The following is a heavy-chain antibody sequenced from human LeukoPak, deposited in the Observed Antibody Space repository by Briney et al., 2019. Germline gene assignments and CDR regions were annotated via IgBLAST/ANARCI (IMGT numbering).Heavy chain of an antibody. V-gene: IGHV3-21*01. D-gene: IGHD5-24*01. Sequence: GGSLRLSCAASGFTFSSYSMNWVRQAPGKGLEWVSSISSSSSYIYYADSVKGRFTISRDNAKNSLYLQMNSLRAEDTAVYYCAREGPRSLYYYYYYVDVWGKGTTVTVSS. CDR3: AREGPRSLYYYYYYVDV. J-gene: IGHJ6*03. CDR2: ISSSSSYI. CDR1: GFTFSSYS.